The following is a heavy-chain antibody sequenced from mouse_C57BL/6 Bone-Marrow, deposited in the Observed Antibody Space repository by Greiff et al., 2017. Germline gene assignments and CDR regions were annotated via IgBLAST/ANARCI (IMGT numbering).Heavy chain of an antibody. Sequence: EVKLMESEGGLVQPGRSMKLSCTASGFTFSDYYMAWVRQVPEKGLEWVANINYDGSSTYYLDSLKSRFIISRDNAKNILYLQMSSLKSEYTATYYCARDEDGYAFAYWGQGTLVTVSA. V-gene: IGHV5-16*01. J-gene: IGHJ3*01. CDR1: GFTFSDYY. CDR3: ARDEDGYAFAY. D-gene: IGHD2-2*01. CDR2: INYDGSST.